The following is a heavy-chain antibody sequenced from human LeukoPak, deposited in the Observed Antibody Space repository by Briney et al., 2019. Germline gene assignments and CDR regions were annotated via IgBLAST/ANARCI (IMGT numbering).Heavy chain of an antibody. J-gene: IGHJ3*02. V-gene: IGHV1-18*01. CDR1: GYTFTIYG. D-gene: IGHD3-3*01. CDR2: ISAYNGNT. CDR3: ARDRTIFGVAQGAFDI. Sequence: GGSVKVSCKASGYTFTIYGISWVRQAPGQGLEWMGWISAYNGNTNYAQKLQGRVTMTTDTTTSTAYMELRSLRSEDTAVYYCARDRTIFGVAQGAFDIWGQGTMVTVSS.